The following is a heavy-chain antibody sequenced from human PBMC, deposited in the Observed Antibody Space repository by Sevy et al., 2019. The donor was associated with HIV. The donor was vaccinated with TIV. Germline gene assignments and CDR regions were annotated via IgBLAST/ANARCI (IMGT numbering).Heavy chain of an antibody. Sequence: ASVKVSCKASGYTFTGYSMHWVRQAPGQGLEWMGWINPNSGGTNYAQKFQGRVTMTRDTSISTAYMELSRLTSDDTAVYFYARVWNSDYYDNTGPNWFDPWGQGTLVTVSS. V-gene: IGHV1-2*02. J-gene: IGHJ5*02. CDR3: ARVWNSDYYDNTGPNWFDP. D-gene: IGHD3-22*01. CDR1: GYTFTGYS. CDR2: INPNSGGT.